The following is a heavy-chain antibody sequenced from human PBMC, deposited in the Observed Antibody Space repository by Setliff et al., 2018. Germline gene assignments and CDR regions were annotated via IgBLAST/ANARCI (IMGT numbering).Heavy chain of an antibody. J-gene: IGHJ5*02. D-gene: IGHD2-15*01. Sequence: GGLVQVSCKTSGYTFRSYGVSWVRQAPGQGLEWMGWISAYSGDTIYAQNYQGRVTMTTDTSTSTAYMELRSLRSDDTAVYYCAKDRVEVVVAAPQARFDPWGQGTLVTVSS. CDR2: ISAYSGDT. CDR3: AKDRVEVVVAAPQARFDP. V-gene: IGHV1-18*01. CDR1: GYTFRSYG.